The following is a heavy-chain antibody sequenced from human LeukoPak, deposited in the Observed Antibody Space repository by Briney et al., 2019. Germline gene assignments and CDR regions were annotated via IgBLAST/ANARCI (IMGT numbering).Heavy chain of an antibody. D-gene: IGHD6-19*01. Sequence: ASVKVSCKASGGTFTNYGISWVRQAPGQGLEWMGWISAYNGDTKYAQKFQGRVTMTTDTSTSTAFMEVRSLRSDDTAVYYCARDPSNTSGWKTWFDPWGQGTLVTVSS. J-gene: IGHJ5*02. CDR3: ARDPSNTSGWKTWFDP. CDR1: GGTFTNYG. V-gene: IGHV1-18*01. CDR2: ISAYNGDT.